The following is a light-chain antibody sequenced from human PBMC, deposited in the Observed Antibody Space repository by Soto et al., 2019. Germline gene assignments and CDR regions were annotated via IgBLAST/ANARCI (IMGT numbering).Light chain of an antibody. CDR3: QQRSSWPGT. CDR2: DAS. CDR1: QSVSSY. J-gene: IGKJ1*01. Sequence: EIVLTQSPATLSLSPGERATLSCRASQSVSSYLAWYQQKPGQAPRLLIYDASNRATGIPARFSGSGSGTDFTLTISSLEPEDFAVYYCQQRSSWPGTFGQGTKVIIK. V-gene: IGKV3-11*01.